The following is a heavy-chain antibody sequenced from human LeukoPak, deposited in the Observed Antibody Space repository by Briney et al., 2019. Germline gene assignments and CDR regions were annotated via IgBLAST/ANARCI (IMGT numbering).Heavy chain of an antibody. CDR3: AKDLYGDYGEYYFDY. J-gene: IGHJ4*02. Sequence: PGGSLRLSCAAPGFTFDDYAMHSVRQAPGKGLEWVSGISWNSGSIGYADSVKGRFTISRDNAKNSLYLQMNSLRAEDTALYYCAKDLYGDYGEYYFDYWGQGTLVTVSS. D-gene: IGHD4-17*01. V-gene: IGHV3-9*01. CDR2: ISWNSGSI. CDR1: GFTFDDYA.